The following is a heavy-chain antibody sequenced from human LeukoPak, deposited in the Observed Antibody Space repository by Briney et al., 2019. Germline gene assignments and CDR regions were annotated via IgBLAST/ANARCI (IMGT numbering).Heavy chain of an antibody. Sequence: GGSLRLSCAASGFTFSSYAMSWVRQAPGKGLEWVSAISGSGGSTYYADSVKGRFTISRDNSKNTLYLQMNSLRAEDTAVYYCAKDPPPYYYDSSGYYDYWGQGTLVTVSS. CDR3: AKDPPPYYYDSSGYYDY. D-gene: IGHD3-22*01. CDR2: ISGSGGST. J-gene: IGHJ4*02. CDR1: GFTFSSYA. V-gene: IGHV3-23*01.